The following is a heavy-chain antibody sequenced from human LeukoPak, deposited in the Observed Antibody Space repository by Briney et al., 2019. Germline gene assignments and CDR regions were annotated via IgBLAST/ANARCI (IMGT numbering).Heavy chain of an antibody. CDR3: ARGLRGYSYVHPYYYGMDV. Sequence: SETLSLTCAVYGGSFSGYYWSWIGQPPGKGLEWIGEINHSGSTNYNPSLKSRVTISVDTSKNQFSLKLSSVTAADTAVYYCARGLRGYSYVHPYYYGMDVWGQGTTVTVSS. CDR1: GGSFSGYY. J-gene: IGHJ6*02. V-gene: IGHV4-34*01. D-gene: IGHD5-18*01. CDR2: INHSGST.